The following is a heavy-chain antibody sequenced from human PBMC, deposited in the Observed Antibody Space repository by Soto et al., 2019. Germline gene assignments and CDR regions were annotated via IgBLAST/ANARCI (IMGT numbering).Heavy chain of an antibody. CDR2: IVVGSGNT. V-gene: IGHV1-58*01. CDR3: AAVGGSYYGYYYYGMDV. D-gene: IGHD1-26*01. CDR1: GFTFTSSA. J-gene: IGHJ6*02. Sequence: ASVKVSCKASGFTFTSSAVQWVRQARGQRLEWIGWIVVGSGNTNYAQKFQERVTITRDMSTSTAYMELSSLRSEDTAVYYCAAVGGSYYGYYYYGMDVWGQGTTVTVSS.